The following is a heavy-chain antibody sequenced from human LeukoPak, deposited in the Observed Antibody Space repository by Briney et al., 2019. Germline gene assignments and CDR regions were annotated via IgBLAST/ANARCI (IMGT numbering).Heavy chain of an antibody. CDR3: ARTYCSSTSCWYGSYYFDY. CDR1: GYTFTSYG. V-gene: IGHV1-18*01. CDR2: ISAYNGNT. J-gene: IGHJ4*02. D-gene: IGHD2-2*01. Sequence: ASVKVSCKASGYTFTSYGISWVRQAPGQGLEGMGWISAYNGNTNYAQKLQGRVTMTTDTSTSTVYMELRSLRSDDTAVYYWARTYCSSTSCWYGSYYFDYWGQGTLVTVS.